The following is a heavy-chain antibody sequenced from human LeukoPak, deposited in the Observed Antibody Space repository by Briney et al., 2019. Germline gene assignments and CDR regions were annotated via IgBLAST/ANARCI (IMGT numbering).Heavy chain of an antibody. CDR1: GGTFSSYA. CDR2: ISDYSANR. Sequence: ASVKVSCKASGGTFSSYAISWVRQAPGQGLEWMGWISDYSANRNYAQKFQGRVTMTTDTSTSTAYMELRSLGSDDTAVYYCARLKDRYCSSTTCYFNWFDPWGQGTLATVSS. J-gene: IGHJ5*02. D-gene: IGHD2-2*01. CDR3: ARLKDRYCSSTTCYFNWFDP. V-gene: IGHV1-18*01.